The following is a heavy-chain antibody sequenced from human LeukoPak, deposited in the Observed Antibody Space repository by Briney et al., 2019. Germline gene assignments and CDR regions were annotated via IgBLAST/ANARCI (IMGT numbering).Heavy chain of an antibody. J-gene: IGHJ4*02. Sequence: PGGSLRLSCAASGFTLSDYWMNWVRQVPGKGPVWVSHISPDGRNIAYADSVKGRFTISRDSAKNTLYLRMNSLRVEDTAVYYCVRDGGGTTPYDCWGQGSLVTVSS. D-gene: IGHD1-7*01. CDR2: ISPDGRNI. CDR3: VRDGGGTTPYDC. CDR1: GFTLSDYW. V-gene: IGHV3-74*01.